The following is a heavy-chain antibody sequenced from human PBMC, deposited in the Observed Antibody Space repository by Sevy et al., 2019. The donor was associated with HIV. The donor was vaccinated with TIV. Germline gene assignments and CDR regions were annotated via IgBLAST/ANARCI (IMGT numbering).Heavy chain of an antibody. Sequence: GGSLRLSCAASGFTFSTYGMHWVRQAPGKGMEWVTLISYDGSAKYYADSVKGRFTISRDNSKNTLYLQMDSLRAEDKAVYYFAKVGRDGRVRQGESFDYWGQGTMVTVSS. CDR3: AKVGRDGRVRQGESFDY. D-gene: IGHD3-16*01. V-gene: IGHV3-30*18. CDR1: GFTFSTYG. J-gene: IGHJ4*01. CDR2: ISYDGSAK.